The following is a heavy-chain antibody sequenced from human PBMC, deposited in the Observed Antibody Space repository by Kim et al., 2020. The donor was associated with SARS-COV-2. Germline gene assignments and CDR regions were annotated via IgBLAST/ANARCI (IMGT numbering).Heavy chain of an antibody. CDR3: ARRYYYGSGVFDY. V-gene: IGHV4-39*01. Sequence: YNPSLKSRVTISVDTSKNQFSLKLSSVTAADTAVYYCARRYYYGSGVFDYWGQGTLVTVSS. J-gene: IGHJ4*02. D-gene: IGHD3-10*01.